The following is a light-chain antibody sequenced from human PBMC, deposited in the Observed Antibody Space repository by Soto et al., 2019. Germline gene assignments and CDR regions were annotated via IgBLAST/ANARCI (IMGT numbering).Light chain of an antibody. J-gene: IGKJ4*01. CDR3: QQYNNWPPLT. CDR1: QSINSN. CDR2: GVS. Sequence: EVVMAQSPATLSVSPGERATLSCRASQSINSNLAWYQQKPGQAPRLLIFGVSTRATGIPVRFSGSGSGTEFTLTISSLQSEDFAVYYCQQYNNWPPLTFGGGTKVDIK. V-gene: IGKV3-15*01.